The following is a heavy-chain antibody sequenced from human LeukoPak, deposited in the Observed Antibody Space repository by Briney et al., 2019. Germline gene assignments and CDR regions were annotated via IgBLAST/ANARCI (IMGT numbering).Heavy chain of an antibody. CDR2: IIPIFGTA. CDR3: ARELLNYYDSSGLDY. J-gene: IGHJ4*02. D-gene: IGHD3-22*01. Sequence: GASVKVSCKASGGTFSSYAISWVRQAPGQGLEWMGRIIPIFGTANYAQKFQGRVTITADKSTSTAYMELSSLRSEDTAVYYCARELLNYYDSSGLDYWGQGTLVTVSS. CDR1: GGTFSSYA. V-gene: IGHV1-69*06.